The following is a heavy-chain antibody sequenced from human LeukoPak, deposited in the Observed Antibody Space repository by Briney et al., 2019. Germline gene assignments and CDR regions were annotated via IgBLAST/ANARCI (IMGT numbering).Heavy chain of an antibody. J-gene: IGHJ6*03. V-gene: IGHV3-21*01. D-gene: IGHD1-26*01. CDR2: ISSSSSYI. CDR1: GFTFSSYS. CDR3: ARDYELPPGQYYYYMDV. Sequence: GGSLRLSCAVSGFTFSSYSMNWVRQAPGKGLEWVSSISSSSSYIYYADSVKGRFTISRDNAKNSLYLQMDSLRAEDTAVYYCARDYELPPGQYYYYMDVWGKGTTVTVSS.